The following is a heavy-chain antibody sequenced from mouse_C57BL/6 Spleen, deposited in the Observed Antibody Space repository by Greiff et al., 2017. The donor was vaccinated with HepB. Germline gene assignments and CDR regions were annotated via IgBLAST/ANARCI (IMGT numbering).Heavy chain of an antibody. CDR1: GFTFSDYG. V-gene: IGHV5-17*01. D-gene: IGHD2-4*01. J-gene: IGHJ3*01. CDR3: ARDYDYLFAY. CDR2: ISSGSSTI. Sequence: DVKLVESGGGLVKPGGSLKLSCAASGFTFSDYGMHWVRQAPEKGLEWVAYISSGSSTIYYADTVKGRFTISRDNAKNTLFLQMTSLRSEDTAMYYCARDYDYLFAYWGQGTLVTVSA.